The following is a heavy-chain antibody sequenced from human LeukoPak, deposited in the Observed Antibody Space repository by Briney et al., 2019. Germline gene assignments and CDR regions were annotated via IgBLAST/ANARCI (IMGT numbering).Heavy chain of an antibody. CDR3: ARDIRSHNGPGGYYYYYMDV. D-gene: IGHD2-8*01. J-gene: IGHJ6*03. Sequence: PSETLSLTCTVSGDSTSDAYWSWIRQPAQEGLEWIGRIYATGSTNYNPSLKSRVTLSVDTSSNQFSLTLSSVTAADTAVYHCARDIRSHNGPGGYYYYYMDVWGKGTTVTVSS. V-gene: IGHV4-4*07. CDR1: GDSTSDAY. CDR2: IYATGST.